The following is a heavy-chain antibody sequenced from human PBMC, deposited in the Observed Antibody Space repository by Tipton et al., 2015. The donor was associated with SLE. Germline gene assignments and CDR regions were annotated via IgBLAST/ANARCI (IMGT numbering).Heavy chain of an antibody. V-gene: IGHV1-2*02. CDR2: INPNSGGT. Sequence: QLVQSGAEVKKPGASVKVSCKASGYTFTAYGVNWVRRAPGQGLEWMGWINPNSGGTNYAQKFQGRVTMTRDTSISTAYLELIRLTSDDTAVYYCARGGVATTGAAYWGQGTLVTVSS. J-gene: IGHJ4*02. CDR1: GYTFTAYG. D-gene: IGHD1-1*01. CDR3: ARGGVATTGAAY.